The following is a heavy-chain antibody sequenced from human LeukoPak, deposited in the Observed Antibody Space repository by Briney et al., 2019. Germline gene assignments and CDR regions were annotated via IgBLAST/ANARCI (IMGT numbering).Heavy chain of an antibody. D-gene: IGHD3-10*01. CDR2: VVGTGGT. CDR3: AKASLWFGELLFSLGWFDP. CDR1: GFTLTNHA. J-gene: IGHJ5*02. Sequence: GGSLRLSCAVSGFTLTNHAVSWVRQAPGKGLEWVSIVVGTGGTYYADSVKGRFILSRDNSKNTLYLQMNSLRAEDTAVYYCAKASLWFGELLFSLGWFDPWGQGTLVTVSS. V-gene: IGHV3-23*01.